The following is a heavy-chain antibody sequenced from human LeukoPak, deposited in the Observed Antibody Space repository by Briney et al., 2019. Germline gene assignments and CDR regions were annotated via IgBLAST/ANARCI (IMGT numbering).Heavy chain of an antibody. CDR3: ARDRGYSYGPFDY. D-gene: IGHD5-18*01. V-gene: IGHV4-61*01. CDR2: IYYSGST. CDR1: GGSVSSGSYY. J-gene: IGHJ4*02. Sequence: SETPSLTCTVSGGSVSSGSYYWSWIRQPPGKRLEWIGYIYYSGSTNYNPSLKSRVTISVDTSKNQFSLKLSSVTAADTAVYYCARDRGYSYGPFDYWGQGTLVTVSS.